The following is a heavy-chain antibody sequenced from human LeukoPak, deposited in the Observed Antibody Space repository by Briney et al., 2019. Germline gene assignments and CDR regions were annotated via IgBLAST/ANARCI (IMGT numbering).Heavy chain of an antibody. CDR2: IIPIFGTA. CDR3: ARIHSSGSLRDY. CDR1: GGTFSSYA. V-gene: IGHV1-69*13. Sequence: ASVKVSCKASGGTFSSYAISWVRQAPGQGLEWMGGIIPIFGTANYAQKFQGRVTITADESTSTAYMELSSLRSEDTAVYYCARIHSSGSLRDYWGQGTLVTVSS. J-gene: IGHJ4*02. D-gene: IGHD3-22*01.